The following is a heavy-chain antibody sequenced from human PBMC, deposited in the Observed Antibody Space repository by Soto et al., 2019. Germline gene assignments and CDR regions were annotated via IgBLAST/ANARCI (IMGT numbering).Heavy chain of an antibody. V-gene: IGHV4-4*02. CDR1: GGSISSSNW. CDR2: IYHSGST. Sequence: QVQLQESGPGLVKPSGTLSLTCAVSGGSISSSNWWSWVRQPPGKGLEWIGEIYHSGSTNYNPSLKSPVTISVAKSKNQFSLKLSSVTAADTAGYHCASQGHHYIDYWGQGTLVTVSS. J-gene: IGHJ4*02. CDR3: ASQGHHYIDY.